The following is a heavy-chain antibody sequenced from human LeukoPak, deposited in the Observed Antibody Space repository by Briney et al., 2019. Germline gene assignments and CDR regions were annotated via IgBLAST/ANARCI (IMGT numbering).Heavy chain of an antibody. CDR2: IYSGGST. CDR1: GFTVSSNY. J-gene: IGHJ4*02. Sequence: GGSLRLSSAASGFTVSSNYMSWVRQAPGKGLEWVSVIYSGGSTYYADSVKGRFILSRDNSKNTLYLQMNSLRAEDSAVYYCARVLDLEWGNYDTSLYHVYWGPGTLVTVSS. V-gene: IGHV3-66*01. CDR3: ARVLDLEWGNYDTSLYHVY. D-gene: IGHD3-22*01.